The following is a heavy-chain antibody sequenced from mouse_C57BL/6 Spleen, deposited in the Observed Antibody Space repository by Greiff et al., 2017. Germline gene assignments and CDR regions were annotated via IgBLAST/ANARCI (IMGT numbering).Heavy chain of an antibody. CDR3: TDDYEGFAY. CDR2: IDPETGGT. V-gene: IGHV1-15*01. D-gene: IGHD2-4*01. J-gene: IGHJ3*01. CDR1: GYTFTDYE. Sequence: VQVVESGAELGRPGASVTLSCKASGYTFTDYEMHWVKQTPVHGLEWIGAIDPETGGTAYNQKFKGKAILTADKSSSTAFMELRILTSEDSAVYYCTDDYEGFAYWGQGTLVTVSA.